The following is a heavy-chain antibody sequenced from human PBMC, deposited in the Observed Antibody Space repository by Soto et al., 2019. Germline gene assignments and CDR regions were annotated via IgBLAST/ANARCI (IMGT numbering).Heavy chain of an antibody. CDR1: GNSISTTNW. V-gene: IGHV4-4*02. CDR3: ARDVGYHYDGSPSGQFDF. D-gene: IGHD3-22*01. Sequence: SETRSLTCVVSGNSISTTNWWSWFRQSPGKGLEWIGEIYHSGSTNYNPSLKSRVTISVDESKNQFSLKLSSVTAADAAVYYCARDVGYHYDGSPSGQFDFWGQGTLVTVSS. CDR2: IYHSGST. J-gene: IGHJ4*02.